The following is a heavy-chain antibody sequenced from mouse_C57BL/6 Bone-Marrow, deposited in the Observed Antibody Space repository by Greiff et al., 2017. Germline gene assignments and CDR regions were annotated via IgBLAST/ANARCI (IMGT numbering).Heavy chain of an antibody. Sequence: EVMLVESGEGLVKPGGSLKLSCAASGFTFSSYAMSWVRQTPEKRLEWVAYISSGGDYIYYADTVKGRFTISRDNARNTLYLQMSSLKSEDTAMYYCTRGYYGSSQDYWGQGTSVTVSS. CDR3: TRGYYGSSQDY. CDR1: GFTFSSYA. J-gene: IGHJ4*01. D-gene: IGHD1-1*01. CDR2: ISSGGDYI. V-gene: IGHV5-9-1*02.